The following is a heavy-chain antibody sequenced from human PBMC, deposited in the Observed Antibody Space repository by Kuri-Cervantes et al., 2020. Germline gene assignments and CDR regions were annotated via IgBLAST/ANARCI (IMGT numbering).Heavy chain of an antibody. V-gene: IGHV3-30*02. D-gene: IGHD3-3*01. CDR2: IRYDGSNE. CDR3: ARAGLTIFGVIRGNWFDP. J-gene: IGHJ5*02. CDR1: GFTFSSYG. Sequence: GGSLRLSCAASGFTFSSYGMHWVRQAPGKGLEWVAFIRYDGSNEYYADSVKGRFTISRDNSKNTVYLQMNSLRAEDTAVYYYARAGLTIFGVIRGNWFDPWGQGTLVTVSS.